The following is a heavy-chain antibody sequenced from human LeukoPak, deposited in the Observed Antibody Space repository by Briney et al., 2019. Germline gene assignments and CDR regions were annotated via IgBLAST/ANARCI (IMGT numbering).Heavy chain of an antibody. CDR1: GFTFSNYN. V-gene: IGHV3-21*01. J-gene: IGHJ4*02. CDR2: ITSSGPDI. Sequence: GGSLRLSCAASGFTFSNYNMNWVRQAPGKGLEWVSSITSSGPDIYYAESVKGRFTISRDNAKNSLYLQMDSLRAEDTAVYYCARDLGYGSISLYHYFASWGQGTLVTVSS. CDR3: ARDLGYGSISLYHYFAS. D-gene: IGHD2-2*01.